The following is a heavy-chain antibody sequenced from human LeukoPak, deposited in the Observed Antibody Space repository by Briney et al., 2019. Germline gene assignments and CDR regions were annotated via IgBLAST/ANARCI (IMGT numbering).Heavy chain of an antibody. CDR1: GYSISSGYY. Sequence: PSETLSLTCAVSGYSISSGYYWGWIRQPPGKGLEWIGSIYHSGSTNYNPSLKSRVTISVDTSKNQFSLKLSSVTAADTAVYYCARPRITMVRGADTSLFDYWGQGTLVTVSS. D-gene: IGHD3-10*01. CDR3: ARPRITMVRGADTSLFDY. CDR2: IYHSGST. V-gene: IGHV4-38-2*01. J-gene: IGHJ4*02.